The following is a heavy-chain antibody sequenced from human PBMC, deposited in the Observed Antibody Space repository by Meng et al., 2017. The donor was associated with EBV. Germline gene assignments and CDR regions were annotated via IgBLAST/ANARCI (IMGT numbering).Heavy chain of an antibody. D-gene: IGHD6-19*01. CDR1: GYTFTGYD. J-gene: IGHJ4*02. CDR3: ARVGIAVAGTGDY. Sequence: QVELGQSGAEVKKPGGSVKVSCKASGYTFTGYDMHWVRQAPGQGLEWMGRINPNSGGTNYAQKFQGRVTMTRDTSISTAYMELSRLRSDDTAVYYCARVGIAVAGTGDYWGQGTLVTVSS. CDR2: INPNSGGT. V-gene: IGHV1-2*06.